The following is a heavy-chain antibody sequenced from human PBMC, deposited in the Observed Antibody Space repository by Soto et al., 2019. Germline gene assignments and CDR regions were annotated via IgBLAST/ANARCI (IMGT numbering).Heavy chain of an antibody. CDR1: GGTFSSYA. CDR3: ARCSSSSCYYYYGMDV. CDR2: IIPIFGTA. D-gene: IGHD6-6*01. V-gene: IGHV1-69*13. Sequence: ASVKVSCKASGGTFSSYAISWVRQAPGQGLEWMGGIIPIFGTANYAQKFQGRVTITADESTSTAYMELSSLRSEDTAVYYCARCSSSSCYYYYGMDVWGQGTTVTVSS. J-gene: IGHJ6*02.